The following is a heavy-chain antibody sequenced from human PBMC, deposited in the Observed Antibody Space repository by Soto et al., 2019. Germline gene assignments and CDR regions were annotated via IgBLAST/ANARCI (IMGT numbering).Heavy chain of an antibody. CDR1: GGTFSSYA. Sequence: ASVKVSCKASGGTFSSYAISWVRQAPGQGLEWMGGIIPIFGTANYAQKFQGRVTITADESTSTAYMELSSLRSEDTAVYYCARPTATTIFGVVIEAYYYYGMDVWGQGTTVTVSS. V-gene: IGHV1-69*13. D-gene: IGHD3-3*01. CDR3: ARPTATTIFGVVIEAYYYYGMDV. J-gene: IGHJ6*02. CDR2: IIPIFGTA.